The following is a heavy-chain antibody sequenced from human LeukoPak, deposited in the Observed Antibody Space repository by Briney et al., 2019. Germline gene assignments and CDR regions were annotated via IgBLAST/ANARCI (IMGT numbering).Heavy chain of an antibody. Sequence: PGGSLRLSCAASGFTFSSYGMHWVRQAPGKGLEWVAAISYDGNYKYYADSVKGRFTTSRDNSRNTLYLQMNSLRAEDTAVYYCANAVCSGGTCNGVWVSDCWGQGTLVTVSS. V-gene: IGHV3-30*18. D-gene: IGHD2-15*01. CDR3: ANAVCSGGTCNGVWVSDC. CDR1: GFTFSSYG. CDR2: ISYDGNYK. J-gene: IGHJ4*02.